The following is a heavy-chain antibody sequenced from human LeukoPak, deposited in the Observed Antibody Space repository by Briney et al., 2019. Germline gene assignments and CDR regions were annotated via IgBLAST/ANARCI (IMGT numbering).Heavy chain of an antibody. J-gene: IGHJ4*02. Sequence: AGGSLRLSCAASGFTFSSYAMHWVRQAPGKGQEWVAVISYDGSNKYYADSVKGRFTISRDNSKNTLYLQMNSLRAEDTAVYYCASQRYNWNHKYFDYWGQGTLVTVSS. CDR2: ISYDGSNK. V-gene: IGHV3-30-3*01. CDR3: ASQRYNWNHKYFDY. CDR1: GFTFSSYA. D-gene: IGHD1-20*01.